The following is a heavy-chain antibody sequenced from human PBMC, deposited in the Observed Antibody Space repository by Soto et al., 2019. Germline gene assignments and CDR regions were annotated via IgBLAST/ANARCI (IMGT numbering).Heavy chain of an antibody. Sequence: GGSLRLSCAASDSTIRRYAMSWVRQAPGKGLEWVSGITGNSARIYYADSVKGRFSISRDNSKNTLYLQMDTLRAEDTAVYYCAKNGDFDYDAFDVWGQGTVVTVSS. CDR3: AKNGDFDYDAFDV. J-gene: IGHJ3*01. V-gene: IGHV3-23*01. CDR1: DSTIRRYA. D-gene: IGHD3-16*01. CDR2: ITGNSARI.